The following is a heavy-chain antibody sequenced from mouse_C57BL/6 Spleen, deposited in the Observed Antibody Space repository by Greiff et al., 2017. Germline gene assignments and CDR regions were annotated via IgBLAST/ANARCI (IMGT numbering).Heavy chain of an antibody. V-gene: IGHV1-26*01. CDR1: GYTFTDYY. J-gene: IGHJ2*01. CDR3: ARCAQATDY. Sequence: EVKLVESGPGLVQPGASVKISCKASGYTFTDYYMNWVQQSQGKSLEWIGDISNNNGGYSYNQKCKVKATLTVDKYSSTAYMERRSRTSEDSAVYYCARCAQATDYWGQGTTLTVSS. D-gene: IGHD3-2*02. CDR2: ISNNNGGY.